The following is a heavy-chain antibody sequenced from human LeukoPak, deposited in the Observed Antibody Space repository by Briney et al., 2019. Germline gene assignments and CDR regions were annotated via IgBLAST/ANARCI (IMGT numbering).Heavy chain of an antibody. CDR1: GFIFSTYT. CDR2: SSFGGRSI. D-gene: IGHD3-22*01. Sequence: GGSLRLSCTASGFIFSTYTMTWVRQAPGKGLGWVSTSSFGGRSIYHADSVKGRFTISRDNAKNSLYLQMNSLRAEDTAVYYCARDGPVYYYDSSGYSSAFDYWGQGTLVTVSS. CDR3: ARDGPVYYYDSSGYSSAFDY. V-gene: IGHV3-21*01. J-gene: IGHJ4*02.